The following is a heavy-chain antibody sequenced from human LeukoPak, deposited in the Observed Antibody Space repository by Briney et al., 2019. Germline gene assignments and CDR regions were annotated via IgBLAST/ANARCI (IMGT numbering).Heavy chain of an antibody. D-gene: IGHD3-22*01. Sequence: GGSLRLSCAASGFTFSSYGMHWVRQAPGKGLEWVAFIRYDGSNKYYADSVKGRFTISRDNSKNTLYLRMNSLRAEDTAVYYCAKDSRGVGSSGYFVYYFDYWGQGTLVTVSS. V-gene: IGHV3-30*02. CDR2: IRYDGSNK. CDR1: GFTFSSYG. J-gene: IGHJ4*02. CDR3: AKDSRGVGSSGYFVYYFDY.